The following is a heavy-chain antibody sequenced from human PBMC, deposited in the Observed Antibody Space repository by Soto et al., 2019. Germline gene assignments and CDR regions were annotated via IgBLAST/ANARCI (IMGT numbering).Heavy chain of an antibody. CDR3: ASWSAAPHYGSGSYYIQGAFDY. V-gene: IGHV1-46*03. CDR2: INPSGGST. J-gene: IGHJ4*02. CDR1: GYTFTSYY. Sequence: ASVKVSCKASGYTFTSYYMHWVRQAPGQGLEWMGIINPSGGSTSYAQKFQGRVTMTRDTSTSTVYMELSSLRSEDTAVYYCASWSAAPHYGSGSYYIQGAFDYWGQGTLVTVPQ. D-gene: IGHD3-10*01.